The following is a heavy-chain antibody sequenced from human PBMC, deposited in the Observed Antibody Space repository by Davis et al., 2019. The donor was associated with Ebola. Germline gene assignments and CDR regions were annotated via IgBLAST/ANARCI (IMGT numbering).Heavy chain of an antibody. CDR3: ARVAPGRFLHWFNDY. J-gene: IGHJ4*02. CDR1: GFIFSYYA. CDR2: IDTTGTRT. Sequence: PGGSLRLSCAGSGFIFSYYALSWVRQAPGKGLEWVSTIDTTGTRTYYTDSLRGRFAVSKDNSGNIFYLQMNSLRPEDTAVYYCARVAPGRFLHWFNDYWGQGALVTVSS. V-gene: IGHV3-23*05. D-gene: IGHD3/OR15-3a*01.